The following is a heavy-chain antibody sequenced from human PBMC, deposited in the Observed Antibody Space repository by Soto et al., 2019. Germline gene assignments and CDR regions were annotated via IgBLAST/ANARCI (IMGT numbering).Heavy chain of an antibody. J-gene: IGHJ6*02. D-gene: IGHD1-7*01. CDR1: GGTFSSYA. CDR2: IIPIFGTA. CDR3: ASRRITGTTGSDYYYYGMDV. Sequence: SAKVSCKASGGTFSSYAISRVRKAHGQGLEWMGGIIPIFGTACYAQKFQGRVRITADEATSIAYMELSGLRSEDTAVYYCASRRITGTTGSDYYYYGMDVGGQATTVTVS. V-gene: IGHV1-69*13.